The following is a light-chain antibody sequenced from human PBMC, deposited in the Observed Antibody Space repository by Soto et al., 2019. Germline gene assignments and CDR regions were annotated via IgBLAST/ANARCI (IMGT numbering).Light chain of an antibody. CDR3: QQLCNSPIR. CDR2: DAS. Sequence: DIQITQSPSTLSASVGDTVTVTCRASQSVSGWLAWYQQKPGEAPKLLIYDASGLPRGVPSRFSGSGSGTKFTLTIASLQPDDFATYYCQQLCNSPIRFGQGTRLEI. J-gene: IGKJ5*01. V-gene: IGKV1-5*01. CDR1: QSVSGW.